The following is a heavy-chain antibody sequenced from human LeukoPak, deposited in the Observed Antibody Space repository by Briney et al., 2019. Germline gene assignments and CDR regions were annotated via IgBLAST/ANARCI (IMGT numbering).Heavy chain of an antibody. V-gene: IGHV1-18*01. CDR2: ISGYNGNT. Sequence: ASVKVSCKASGFTFTSYAITWVRQAPRQGLEWMGWISGYNGNTNYAPRLQGRVTMTTDTSTSTAYMELRSLRSDDTAVYYCARDPRLPRGKGYCSGGSCYRRYYYYGMDVWGQGTTDTVSS. D-gene: IGHD2-15*01. J-gene: IGHJ6*02. CDR1: GFTFTSYA. CDR3: ARDPRLPRGKGYCSGGSCYRRYYYYGMDV.